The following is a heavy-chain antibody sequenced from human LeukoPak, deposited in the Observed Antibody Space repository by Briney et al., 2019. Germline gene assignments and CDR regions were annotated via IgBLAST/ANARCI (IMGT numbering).Heavy chain of an antibody. CDR2: IRSKTYGGTT. J-gene: IGHJ4*02. Sequence: GGSLRLSCTAPGFTFGDYAMSWFRQAPGKGLEWIGLIRSKTYGGTTEYAASVKGRFTISRDDSKSIAYLQMNSLKTEDTAVHYCTRDGSGTYLVAPSDYWGQGTLVTVSS. CDR3: TRDGSGTYLVAPSDY. V-gene: IGHV3-49*03. D-gene: IGHD1-26*01. CDR1: GFTFGDYA.